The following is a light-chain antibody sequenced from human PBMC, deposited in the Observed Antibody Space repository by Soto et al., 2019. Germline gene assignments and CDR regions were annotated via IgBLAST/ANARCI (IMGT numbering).Light chain of an antibody. J-gene: IGLJ1*01. CDR3: CSYADNYSYV. CDR2: DVS. Sequence: ALAQPRSVSGSPGQSVTISCTGTSSDVGAYNYVSWYQQHPGKAPKLMTYDVSKRPSGVPDRFSGSKSGNTASLTISGLQAEDEADYYCCSYADNYSYVFGTGTKV. V-gene: IGLV2-11*01. CDR1: SSDVGAYNY.